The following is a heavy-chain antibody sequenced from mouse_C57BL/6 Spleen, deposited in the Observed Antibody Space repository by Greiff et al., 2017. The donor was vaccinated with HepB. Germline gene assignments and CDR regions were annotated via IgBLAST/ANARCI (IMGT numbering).Heavy chain of an antibody. CDR1: GYTFTTYP. J-gene: IGHJ1*03. CDR2: FHPYNDDT. D-gene: IGHD3-2*02. Sequence: VQRVESGAELVKPGASVKMSCKASGYTFTTYPIEWMKQNHGKSLEWIGNFHPYNDDTKYNEKFKGKATLTVEKSSSTVYLELSRLTSDDSAVYYCARGSSGRWYFDVWGTGTTVTVSS. CDR3: ARGSSGRWYFDV. V-gene: IGHV1-47*01.